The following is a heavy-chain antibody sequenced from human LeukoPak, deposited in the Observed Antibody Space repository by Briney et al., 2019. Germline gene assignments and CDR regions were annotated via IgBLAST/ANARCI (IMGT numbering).Heavy chain of an antibody. CDR2: ISSSGSTV. D-gene: IGHD6-13*01. V-gene: IGHV3-11*01. J-gene: IGHJ4*02. CDR1: GFTFSDYY. Sequence: GGSLRLSCAASGFTFSDYYMSWIRQAPGKGLEWISYISSSGSTVFQADSMKGRFTISRDNAKNSLYLQMNNLRVEDTAVYYCARVSSQQLKWGQGTLVTVSS. CDR3: ARVSSQQLK.